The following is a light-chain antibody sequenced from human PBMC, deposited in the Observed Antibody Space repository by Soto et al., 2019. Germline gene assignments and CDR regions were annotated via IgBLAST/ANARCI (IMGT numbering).Light chain of an antibody. CDR3: QQYNSYPWT. J-gene: IGKJ1*01. CDR2: DVS. V-gene: IGKV1-5*01. Sequence: DIQMTQSPSSLSASVGDRVFITCRASESISSWLAWYQQKPGKAPKLLIYDVSSLESGVPSRFSGSGSGTEFTLTISSLQPDDFATYYCQQYNSYPWTFGQGTKVDIK. CDR1: ESISSW.